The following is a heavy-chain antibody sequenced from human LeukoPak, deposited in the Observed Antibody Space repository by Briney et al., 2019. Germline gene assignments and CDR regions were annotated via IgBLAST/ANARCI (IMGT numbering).Heavy chain of an antibody. CDR3: ARVSSSGYWTPVDYYYGMDV. CDR2: INSDGSST. J-gene: IGHJ6*02. D-gene: IGHD3-22*01. Sequence: QAGGSLRLSCAASGFTFSSYWMHWVRQAPGKGLVWVSRINSDGSSTSYADSVKGRFTISRDNAKNTLYLQMNSLRAEDTAVYYCARVSSSGYWTPVDYYYGMDVWGQGTTVTVSS. CDR1: GFTFSSYW. V-gene: IGHV3-74*01.